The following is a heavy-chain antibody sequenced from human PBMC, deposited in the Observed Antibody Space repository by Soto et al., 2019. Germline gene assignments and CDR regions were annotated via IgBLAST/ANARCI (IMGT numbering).Heavy chain of an antibody. V-gene: IGHV3-23*01. Sequence: PGGPHRHSSTGSDLTIRRPPMSWVRQEKGKGLEWVSAISGSGGSTYYADSVKGRFTISRDNSKNTLYLQMNSLRAEDTAVYYCAKDSQGRGWATPMDYWGQGTLVTGSS. J-gene: IGHJ4*02. CDR2: ISGSGGST. D-gene: IGHD6-19*01. CDR3: AKDSQGRGWATPMDY. CDR1: DLTIRRPP.